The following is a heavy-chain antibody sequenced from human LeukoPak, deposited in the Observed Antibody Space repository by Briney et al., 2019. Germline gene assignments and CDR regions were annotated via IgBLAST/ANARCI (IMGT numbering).Heavy chain of an antibody. D-gene: IGHD6-13*01. CDR3: ARRIGAAGPLYYFDY. J-gene: IGHJ4*02. V-gene: IGHV1-46*01. Sequence: ASVKVSCKASGYTFTSYYMHWVRQAPGQGLEWMGIINPSGGSTSYAQKFQGRATMTRDTSTSTACMELRSLSSDDTAVYYCARRIGAAGPLYYFDYWGQGTLVTVSS. CDR2: INPSGGST. CDR1: GYTFTSYY.